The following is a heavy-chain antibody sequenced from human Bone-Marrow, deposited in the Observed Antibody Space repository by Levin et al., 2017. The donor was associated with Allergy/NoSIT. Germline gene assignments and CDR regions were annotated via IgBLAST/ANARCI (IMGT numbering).Heavy chain of an antibody. D-gene: IGHD3-10*01. CDR2: IIPILGIA. CDR1: GGTFSSYT. Sequence: RASVKVSCKASGGTFSSYTISWVRQAPGQGLEWMGRIIPILGIANYAQKFQGRVTITADKSTSTAYMELSSLRSEDTAVYYCAIGLAMVRGVPFLDYWGQGTLVTVSS. V-gene: IGHV1-69*02. CDR3: AIGLAMVRGVPFLDY. J-gene: IGHJ4*02.